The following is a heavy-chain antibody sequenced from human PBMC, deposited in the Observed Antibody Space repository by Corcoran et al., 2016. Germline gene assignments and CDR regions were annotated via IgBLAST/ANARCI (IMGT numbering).Heavy chain of an antibody. D-gene: IGHD3-22*01. CDR2: INPSGCST. J-gene: IGHJ5*02. V-gene: IGHV1-46*01. CDR3: ARAPYDSSGYTNWFDP. Sequence: QVQLVQSGAEVKKPGASVKVSCKASGYTFTSYYMHWVRQAPGQGLEWMGIINPSGCSTSYAQKFQGRVTMTRDTSTSTVYMELSSLRSEETAVYYCARAPYDSSGYTNWFDPWGQGTLVTVSS. CDR1: GYTFTSYY.